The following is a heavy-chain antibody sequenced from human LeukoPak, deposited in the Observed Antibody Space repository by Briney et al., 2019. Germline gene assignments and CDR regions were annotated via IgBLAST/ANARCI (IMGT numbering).Heavy chain of an antibody. CDR1: GFTFSSYA. Sequence: GGSLRLSCAASGFTFSSYAMTWVRQAPGKGLEWVSTISGSGGSTSYADSVKGRFTISRDNSKNTLLMQMNTLRAEDTAVYYCAKTNWNDGYWGQGTLVTVSS. J-gene: IGHJ4*02. CDR2: ISGSGGST. CDR3: AKTNWNDGY. D-gene: IGHD1-1*01. V-gene: IGHV3-23*01.